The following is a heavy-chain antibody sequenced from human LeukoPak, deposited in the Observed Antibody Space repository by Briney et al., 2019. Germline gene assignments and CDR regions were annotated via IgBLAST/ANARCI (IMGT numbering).Heavy chain of an antibody. CDR2: IKQEGSEK. Sequence: GGSLRLSCAASGFTFSSYWMSWVREAPGKGLEWVANIKQEGSEKYCVDSVKCRFTISRDNAKNSLYLQMNSLRAEDTAVYYCAREIRGSSWYHYYYYYYMDVWGKGTTVTISS. D-gene: IGHD6-13*01. V-gene: IGHV3-7*01. CDR3: AREIRGSSWYHYYYYYYMDV. J-gene: IGHJ6*03. CDR1: GFTFSSYW.